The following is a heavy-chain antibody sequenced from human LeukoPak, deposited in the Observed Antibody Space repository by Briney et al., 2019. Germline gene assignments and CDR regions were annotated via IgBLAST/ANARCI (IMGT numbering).Heavy chain of an antibody. CDR2: ISSGSSAI. V-gene: IGHV3-21*01. CDR1: GFTFTTYS. Sequence: PGGSLRLSCEASGFTFTTYSMTWVRQAPGKGLEWVSIISSGSSAIFSADALKGRFTISRDDAKNLLYLDMNSLRAEDTAVYYCARVVYDILTGYYNGNWFDPWGQGTLVTVSS. J-gene: IGHJ5*02. D-gene: IGHD3-9*01. CDR3: ARVVYDILTGYYNGNWFDP.